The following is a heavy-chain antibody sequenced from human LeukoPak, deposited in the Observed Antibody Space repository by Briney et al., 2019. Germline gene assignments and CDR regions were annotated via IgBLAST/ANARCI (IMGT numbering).Heavy chain of an antibody. D-gene: IGHD4/OR15-4a*01. CDR3: ARLASSAEFDY. CDR1: GGSISSSSYY. Sequence: PSETLSLTCTVSGGSISSSSYYWGWIRQPPGKGLEWIGSIYYSGSTYYNPSLKSRVTISVDTSKNQFSLKLCSVTAADTAVYYCARLASSAEFDYWGQGTLVTVSS. V-gene: IGHV4-39*01. J-gene: IGHJ4*02. CDR2: IYYSGST.